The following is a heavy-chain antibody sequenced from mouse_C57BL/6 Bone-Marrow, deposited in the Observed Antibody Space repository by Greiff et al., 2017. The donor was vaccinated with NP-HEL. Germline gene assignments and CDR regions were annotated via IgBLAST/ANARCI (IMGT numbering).Heavy chain of an antibody. CDR3: ARRYYDGSSYEAMDY. V-gene: IGHV1-77*01. Sequence: QVHVKQSGAELVQPGASVKISCKASGYTFTDYYINWVKQRPGQGLEWIGKIGPGSGSTYYTEKFKGKATLTADKSSSTAYMQLSSQTSEDSAVYFWARRYYDGSSYEAMDYWGKGTSVTVSS. CDR2: IGPGSGST. J-gene: IGHJ4*01. CDR1: GYTFTDYY. D-gene: IGHD1-1*01.